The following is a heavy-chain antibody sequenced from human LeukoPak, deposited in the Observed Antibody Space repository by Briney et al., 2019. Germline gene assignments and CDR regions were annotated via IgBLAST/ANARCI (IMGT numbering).Heavy chain of an antibody. D-gene: IGHD2-15*01. Sequence: ASVKISCKASGDTRSSYDINWGRHATGGGRVWMGWMNPNSGNTGYAHKSHGRVTITRNTSISTAYSELSTLISEEPPLYYFATRPRGHLGLFSRIEAYWGQGNPVTVSS. V-gene: IGHV1-8*01. CDR2: MNPNSGNT. J-gene: IGHJ4*02. CDR1: GDTRSSYD. CDR3: ATRPRGHLGLFSRIEAY.